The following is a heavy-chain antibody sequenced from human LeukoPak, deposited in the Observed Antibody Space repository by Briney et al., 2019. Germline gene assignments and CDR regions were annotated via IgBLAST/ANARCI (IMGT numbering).Heavy chain of an antibody. Sequence: PGGSLRLSCAASGFTFSSYGISWVRQAPGQGLEWMGWISAYNGNTNYAQKLQGRVTMTTDTSTSTAYMELRSLRSDDTAVYYCARSNIVATIKSDYWGQGTLVTVSS. V-gene: IGHV1-18*01. D-gene: IGHD5-12*01. J-gene: IGHJ4*02. CDR3: ARSNIVATIKSDY. CDR1: GFTFSSYG. CDR2: ISAYNGNT.